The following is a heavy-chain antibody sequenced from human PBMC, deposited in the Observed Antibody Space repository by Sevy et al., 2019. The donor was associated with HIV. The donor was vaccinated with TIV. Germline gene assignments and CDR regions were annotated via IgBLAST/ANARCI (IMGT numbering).Heavy chain of an antibody. Sequence: GGSLRLSCAASGFTFSDYYMSWIRQAPGKGLEWLSYISGSDNTIYYADSVKGRFTISRDNAKNSLYLQMNSLRAEDTAVYYCARDHVKDGDLGDYYYLAMDVWGQGTSVTVSS. CDR1: GFTFSDYY. CDR3: ARDHVKDGDLGDYYYLAMDV. D-gene: IGHD4-17*01. CDR2: ISGSDNTI. J-gene: IGHJ6*01. V-gene: IGHV3-11*01.